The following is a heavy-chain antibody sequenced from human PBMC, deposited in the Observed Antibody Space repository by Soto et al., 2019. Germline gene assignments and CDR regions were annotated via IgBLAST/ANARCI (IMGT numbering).Heavy chain of an antibody. CDR3: ASVTSMVRGVIDNWFDP. J-gene: IGHJ5*02. V-gene: IGHV1-69*01. CDR1: GGTFSSYA. Sequence: QVPRVQSGAEVKKPGSSVTVSCKASGGTFSSYAIHWVRQAPGQGLEWMGGIIPMYDPAKYAQRFQGRVTIAADESPTTVYMALTSLTSHDTAVYYCASVTSMVRGVIDNWFDPWGHGTLVTVSS. D-gene: IGHD3-10*01. CDR2: IIPMYDPA.